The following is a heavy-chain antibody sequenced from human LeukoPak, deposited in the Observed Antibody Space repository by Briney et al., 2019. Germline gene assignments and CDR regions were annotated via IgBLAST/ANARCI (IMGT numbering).Heavy chain of an antibody. J-gene: IGHJ6*02. CDR2: ISATGGST. Sequence: GGSLRLSCAASGFTFSSYAMSWVRQAPGKGLEWVSSISATGGSTYYADSVKGRFTISRDNSKNTLYLQMNSLRAEDTAVYYCAKEWLAYYYYYGMDVWGQGTTVTVSS. CDR1: GFTFSSYA. D-gene: IGHD6-19*01. V-gene: IGHV3-23*01. CDR3: AKEWLAYYYYYGMDV.